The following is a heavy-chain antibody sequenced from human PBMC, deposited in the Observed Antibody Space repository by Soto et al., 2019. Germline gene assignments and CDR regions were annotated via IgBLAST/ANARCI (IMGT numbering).Heavy chain of an antibody. D-gene: IGHD3-3*01. V-gene: IGHV4-39*01. CDR2: LYQSGST. CDR3: ATTIFGVIVTAYYFDH. CDR1: GGSIGSSNYY. Sequence: SETLSLTCTVSGGSIGSSNYYWGWIRQSPEKGLEWIGSLYQSGSTFYNPSLRSRVTISVDTSKNQFSLTLTSVTATDTAVYYCATTIFGVIVTAYYFDHWAQRTLVTVSS. J-gene: IGHJ4*02.